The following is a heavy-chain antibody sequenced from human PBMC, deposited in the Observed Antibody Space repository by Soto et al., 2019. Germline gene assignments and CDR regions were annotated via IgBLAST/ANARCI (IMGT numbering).Heavy chain of an antibody. D-gene: IGHD3-10*01. Sequence: SETLSLTCTVSGGSISSGGYYWSWIRQHPGKGLEWIGYIYYSGSTNYNPSLKSRVSISVDTSKNQFSLKLSSVTAADSALYYCARAPRGNYGYPSYFDYWGQGTLVTVSS. V-gene: IGHV4-61*08. CDR2: IYYSGST. CDR1: GGSISSGGYY. J-gene: IGHJ4*02. CDR3: ARAPRGNYGYPSYFDY.